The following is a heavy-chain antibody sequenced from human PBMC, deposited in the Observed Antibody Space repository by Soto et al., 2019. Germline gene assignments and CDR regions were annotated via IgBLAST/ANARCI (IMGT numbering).Heavy chain of an antibody. D-gene: IGHD3-10*01. V-gene: IGHV4-61*05. CDR3: ARQGFGPLHGFVDV. Sequence: PSETLSLTCSVSVDSFSSRTSHWGWNRQPPGKGLEGVGYIYYSGGCRYNPSRQIRVAISLDTSKSHFSLKVTSVTATDTAVYYCARQGFGPLHGFVDVWGQGTTVTVFS. J-gene: IGHJ6*02. CDR2: IYYSGGC. CDR1: VDSFSSRTSH.